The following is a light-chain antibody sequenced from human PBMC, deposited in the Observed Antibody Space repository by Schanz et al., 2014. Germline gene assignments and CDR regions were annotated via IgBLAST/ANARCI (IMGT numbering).Light chain of an antibody. Sequence: DIQMTQSPSTLSASVGDRVTITCRASQSISSYLAWYQQKPGKAPKLLIYDASSLESGVPSRFSGSGSGTEFSLTISSLQPDDLATYYCQHYNSYPWTFGQGTKVEIK. J-gene: IGKJ1*01. V-gene: IGKV1-5*01. CDR3: QHYNSYPWT. CDR2: DAS. CDR1: QSISSY.